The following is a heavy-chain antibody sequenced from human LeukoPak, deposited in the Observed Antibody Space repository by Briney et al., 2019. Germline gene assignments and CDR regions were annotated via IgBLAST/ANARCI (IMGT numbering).Heavy chain of an antibody. CDR3: ARLWELLRMGAFDI. V-gene: IGHV4-34*01. CDR2: INHSGST. CDR1: GGSFSGYY. Sequence: SETLSLTCAVYGGSFSGYYWSWIRQPPGKGLEWIGEINHSGSTNYNPSLKSRVTISVDTSKNQFSLKLSSVTAADTAVYYCARLWELLRMGAFDIWGQGTMVTVSS. J-gene: IGHJ3*02. D-gene: IGHD1-26*01.